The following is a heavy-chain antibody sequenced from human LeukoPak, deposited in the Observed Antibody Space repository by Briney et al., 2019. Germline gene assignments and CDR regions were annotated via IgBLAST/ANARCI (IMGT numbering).Heavy chain of an antibody. Sequence: GSVKVSCKASGYTFTSYGISWVRQAPGQGLEWMGWISAYNGNTNYAQKLQGRVTMTTDTSTSTAYMELRSLRSDDTAVYYCARYSSSWSYNWFDPWGQGTLVTVSS. J-gene: IGHJ5*02. V-gene: IGHV1-18*01. CDR3: ARYSSSWSYNWFDP. CDR1: GYTFTSYG. D-gene: IGHD6-13*01. CDR2: ISAYNGNT.